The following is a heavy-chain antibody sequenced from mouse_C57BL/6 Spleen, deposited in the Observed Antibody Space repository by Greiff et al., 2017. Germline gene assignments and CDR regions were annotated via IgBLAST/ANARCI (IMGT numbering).Heavy chain of an antibody. D-gene: IGHD1-1*01. CDR3: AREITTVVADWFAY. CDR1: GFTFSSYA. J-gene: IGHJ3*01. V-gene: IGHV5-4*01. Sequence: DVMLVESGGGLVKPGGSLKLSCAASGFTFSSYAMSWVRQTPEKRLEWVATISDGGSYTYYPDNVKGRFTISRDNAKNNLYLQMSHLKSEDTAMYYCAREITTVVADWFAYWGQGTLVTVSA. CDR2: ISDGGSYT.